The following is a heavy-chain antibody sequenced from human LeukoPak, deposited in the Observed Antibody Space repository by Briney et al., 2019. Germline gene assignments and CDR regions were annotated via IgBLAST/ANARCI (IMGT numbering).Heavy chain of an antibody. Sequence: ASVKVSCKASGGTFSSYAIRWVRQAPGQGLEWMGRIIPILGIANYAQKFQGRVTITADKSTSTAYMELSSLRSEDTAVYYCARGLGVPATAPPDYWGQGTLVTVSS. D-gene: IGHD2-2*01. CDR3: ARGLGVPATAPPDY. V-gene: IGHV1-69*04. CDR2: IIPILGIA. J-gene: IGHJ4*02. CDR1: GGTFSSYA.